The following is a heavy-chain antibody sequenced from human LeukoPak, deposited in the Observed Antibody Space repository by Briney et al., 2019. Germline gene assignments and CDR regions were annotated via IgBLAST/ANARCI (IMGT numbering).Heavy chain of an antibody. CDR1: AFTFSSYA. D-gene: IGHD2-2*01. CDR3: AKRQGYCSRTSCYVFGAFDI. CDR2: ISGSGGST. V-gene: IGHV3-23*01. Sequence: GGSLRLSCAASAFTFSSYAMSWVRHAPGKGLEWVYAISGSGGSTYYADSVKSRFTISRDNSKNTLYLQMNRLRAEDTAVYYCAKRQGYCSRTSCYVFGAFDIWGQGTMVTVSS. J-gene: IGHJ3*02.